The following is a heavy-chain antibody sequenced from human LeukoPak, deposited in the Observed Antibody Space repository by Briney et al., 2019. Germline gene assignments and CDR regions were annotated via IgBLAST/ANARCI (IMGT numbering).Heavy chain of an antibody. Sequence: SETLSLTCTVSGGSISSYYWSWIRQPPGKGLEWIGYIYYSGSTNYNPSLKSRVTISVDTSKNQFSLKLSSVTAADTAVYYCARVGPYSSGWYSLFDPWGQGTLVTVSS. CDR1: GGSISSYY. D-gene: IGHD6-19*01. J-gene: IGHJ5*02. V-gene: IGHV4-59*01. CDR2: IYYSGST. CDR3: ARVGPYSSGWYSLFDP.